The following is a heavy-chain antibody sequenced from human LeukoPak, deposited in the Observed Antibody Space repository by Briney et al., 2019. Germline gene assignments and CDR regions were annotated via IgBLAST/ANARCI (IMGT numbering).Heavy chain of an antibody. CDR2: IYYTGST. CDR3: ASLAAVVTKYMDV. J-gene: IGHJ6*03. Sequence: PSETLSLTCTVSGGSISSSSYYWGWVRQSPGKGLEWIGSIYYTGSTYYNPSLKSRVTISVDTSKNQFSLNLSSVTAADTAVYYCASLAAVVTKYMDVWGKGTTVTVSS. V-gene: IGHV4-39*07. D-gene: IGHD6-13*01. CDR1: GGSISSSSYY.